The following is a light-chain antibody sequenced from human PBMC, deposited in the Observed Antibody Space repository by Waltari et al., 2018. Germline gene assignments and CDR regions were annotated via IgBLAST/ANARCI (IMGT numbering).Light chain of an antibody. V-gene: IGLV2-14*03. J-gene: IGLJ3*02. CDR1: STDVGTYNL. Sequence: QSALTQPASVSGSPGQSITISCTGASTDVGTYNLVPWYQQHPDKAPKLIIFDVTKRPSGVSPRFSGSKSGNTASLTISGLQAEDEADYHCSSYTIRRIWLFGGGTKVTVL. CDR2: DVT. CDR3: SSYTIRRIWL.